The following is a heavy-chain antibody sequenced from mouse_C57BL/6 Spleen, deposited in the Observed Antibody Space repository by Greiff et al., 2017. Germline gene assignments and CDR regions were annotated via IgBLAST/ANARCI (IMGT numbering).Heavy chain of an antibody. Sequence: QVQLQQPGAELVMPGASVKLSCKASGYTFTSYWMHWVKQRPGQGLEWIGEIDPSDSYTNYNQKFKGKSTLTVDKSSSTAYMQLSSLTSEDSAVYYCARGGLRGAYGGQGTLVTVSA. D-gene: IGHD2-2*01. V-gene: IGHV1-69*01. CDR3: ARGGLRGAY. J-gene: IGHJ3*01. CDR1: GYTFTSYW. CDR2: IDPSDSYT.